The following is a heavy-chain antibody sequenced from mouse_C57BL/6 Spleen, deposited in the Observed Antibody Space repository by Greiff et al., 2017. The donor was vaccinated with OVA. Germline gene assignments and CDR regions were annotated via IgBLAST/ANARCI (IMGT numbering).Heavy chain of an antibody. CDR3: ARWGSLYYYFDY. J-gene: IGHJ2*01. V-gene: IGHV1-69*01. CDR2: IDPSDSYT. Sequence: VQLQQPGAELVMPWASVKLSCKASGYTFTSYWMHWVKQRPGQGLEWIGEIDPSDSYTNYNQKFKGKSTLTVDKSSSTAYMQLSSLTSEDSAVYYCARWGSLYYYFDYWGQGTTLTVSS. CDR1: GYTFTSYW. D-gene: IGHD1-1*01.